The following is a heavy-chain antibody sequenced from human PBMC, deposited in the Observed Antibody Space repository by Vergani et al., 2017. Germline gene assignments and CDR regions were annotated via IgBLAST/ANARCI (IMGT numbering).Heavy chain of an antibody. Sequence: EVQLVQSGAEVNKPGESLKISCKGSGYSFTSYWIGWVRQMPGKGLEWMGIIDPGDSDTSYSPSFQGQVTISADKSISTAYLQWSSLKASDTAMYDCARSGSLYYYDSSGYYVDAFDIWGQGTMVTVSS. J-gene: IGHJ3*02. V-gene: IGHV5-51*03. CDR2: IDPGDSDT. D-gene: IGHD3-22*01. CDR1: GYSFTSYW. CDR3: ARSGSLYYYDSSGYYVDAFDI.